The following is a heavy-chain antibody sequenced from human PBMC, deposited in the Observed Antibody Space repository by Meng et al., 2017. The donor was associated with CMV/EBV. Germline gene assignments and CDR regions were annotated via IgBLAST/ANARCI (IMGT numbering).Heavy chain of an antibody. J-gene: IGHJ6*02. Sequence: SVKVSCKASGGTFSSYTISWVRQAPGQGLEWMGRIIPILGIANYAQKFQGRVTITADKSTSTAYMELSSLRSENTAVYYCARASGLWSGYYAVEYYYYGMDVWGQGTTVTVSS. V-gene: IGHV1-69*02. D-gene: IGHD3-3*01. CDR1: GGTFSSYT. CDR3: ARASGLWSGYYAVEYYYYGMDV. CDR2: IIPILGIA.